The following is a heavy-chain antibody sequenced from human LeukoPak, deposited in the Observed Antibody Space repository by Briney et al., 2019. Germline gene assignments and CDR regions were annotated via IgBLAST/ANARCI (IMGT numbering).Heavy chain of an antibody. CDR3: TRTTYCSSTSCRKGFDY. CDR2: INPNSGGT. J-gene: IGHJ4*02. Sequence: ASVKVSCKASGYTFTGYYIHWVRQAPGQGPEWMGWINPNSGGTNYAQKFQGRVTMTRDTSISTAYMELSRLKSDDTAVYYCTRTTYCSSTSCRKGFDYWGQGTLVTVSS. V-gene: IGHV1-2*02. D-gene: IGHD2-2*01. CDR1: GYTFTGYY.